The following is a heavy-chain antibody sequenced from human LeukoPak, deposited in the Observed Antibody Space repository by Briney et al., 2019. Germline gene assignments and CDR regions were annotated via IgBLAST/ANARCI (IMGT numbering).Heavy chain of an antibody. D-gene: IGHD2-21*01. CDR2: VRYDGSNK. Sequence: GGSLRLSCAASGFTFSSYGMYWVRQAPGKGLEWVAFVRYDGSNKYYADSVKGRFTISRDNAKNSLYLQMNSLRAEDTAVYYCARDRSTTWTKTILVGGPLGYWGQGTLVTVSS. CDR1: GFTFSSYG. J-gene: IGHJ4*02. CDR3: ARDRSTTWTKTILVGGPLGY. V-gene: IGHV3-30*02.